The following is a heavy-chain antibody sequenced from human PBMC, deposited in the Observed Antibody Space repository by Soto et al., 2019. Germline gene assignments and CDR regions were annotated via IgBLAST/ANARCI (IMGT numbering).Heavy chain of an antibody. V-gene: IGHV3-48*01. CDR1: GFTFSSYS. CDR3: AILDIVVVPAARDYYYMDV. Sequence: GGSLRLSCAASGFTFSSYSMNWVRQAPGKGLEWVSYISSSSSTIYYADSVKGRFTISRDNAKNSLYLQMNSLRAEDTAVYYCAILDIVVVPAARDYYYMDVWGKGTTVTVSS. D-gene: IGHD2-2*03. CDR2: ISSSSSTI. J-gene: IGHJ6*03.